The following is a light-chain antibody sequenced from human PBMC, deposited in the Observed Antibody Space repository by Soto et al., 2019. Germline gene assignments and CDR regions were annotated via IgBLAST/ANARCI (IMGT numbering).Light chain of an antibody. CDR1: GGDVGGYNY. CDR3: SSYTTSSTVV. Sequence: QSVLTQPASVSGSPGQSISISCAGTGGDVGGYNYVYWYQQHAGKAPKLMIYEVIRRPSGISNRFSGSKSVNTASLTISSLQAEDEAAYYCSSYTTSSTVVFGGGTHLTVL. CDR2: EVI. J-gene: IGLJ3*02. V-gene: IGLV2-14*01.